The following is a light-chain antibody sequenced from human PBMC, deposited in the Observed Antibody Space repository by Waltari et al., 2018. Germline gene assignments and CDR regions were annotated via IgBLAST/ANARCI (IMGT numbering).Light chain of an antibody. Sequence: IQLTQSPSSLSASVGDRVTITCRASQDISSYLAWYQQKPGKAPNLLMYAAFPLQSGVPSRFSGSGSGTDFTITISSLQHEDFATYYCQQFKTYPLPFGQGTRLEIK. J-gene: IGKJ5*01. CDR3: QQFKTYPLP. CDR2: AAF. CDR1: QDISSY. V-gene: IGKV1-9*01.